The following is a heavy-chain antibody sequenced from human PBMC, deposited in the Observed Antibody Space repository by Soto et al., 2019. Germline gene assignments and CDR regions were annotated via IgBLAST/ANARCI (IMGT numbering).Heavy chain of an antibody. CDR3: ARGNALYDY. CDR1: GFSFSDYY. D-gene: IGHD2-2*01. J-gene: IGHJ4*02. V-gene: IGHV3-11*01. CDR2: IRSSDNTR. Sequence: GGSLRLSCAASGFSFSDYYMSWIRQAPGKGLEWVSYIRSSDNTRYYADSVKGRFTISRDNAKNSLYLQMNSLRAEDTAVYYCARGNALYDYWGQGTLVTVSS.